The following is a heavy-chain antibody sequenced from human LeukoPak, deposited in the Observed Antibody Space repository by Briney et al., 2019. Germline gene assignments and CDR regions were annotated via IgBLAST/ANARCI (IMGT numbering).Heavy chain of an antibody. D-gene: IGHD1-14*01. CDR1: GFTFSSYP. CDR3: ARGPRTLDY. V-gene: IGHV3-48*04. J-gene: IGHJ4*02. CDR2: ISSSGSTI. Sequence: GGSLRLSCAASGFTFSSYPINWVRQAPGKGLEWISYISSSGSTIYYADSVKGRFTISRDNAKNSLSLQMSSLRAEDTAVYYCARGPRTLDYWGQGTLVTVSS.